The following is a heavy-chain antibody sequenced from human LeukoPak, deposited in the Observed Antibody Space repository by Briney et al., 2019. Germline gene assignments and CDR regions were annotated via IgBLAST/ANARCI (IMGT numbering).Heavy chain of an antibody. J-gene: IGHJ3*02. CDR1: GFTFSTSW. CDR2: IKCDGSEK. Sequence: GGSLRLSCSASGFTFSTSWMQWVCQAPEKGLEWVADIKCDGSEKCYVDSVKGRLTISRDNAKNSLYLQVNSLRAEDMTVYYCVRGVGSSTSCYVRAFDIWGQGTMVTVSS. CDR3: VRGVGSSTSCYVRAFDI. D-gene: IGHD2-2*01. V-gene: IGHV3-52*01.